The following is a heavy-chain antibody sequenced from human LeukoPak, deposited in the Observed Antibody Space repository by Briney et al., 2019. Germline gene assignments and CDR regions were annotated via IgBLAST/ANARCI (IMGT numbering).Heavy chain of an antibody. V-gene: IGHV4-39*01. J-gene: IGHJ4*02. CDR2: IYYSGST. CDR3: ARATGYLGFDY. Sequence: SETLSLTCTVSGGSISSSSYYWGWIRQPPGKGLKWIGSIYYSGSTYYNPSLKSRVTISVDTSKNQFSLKLSSVTAADTAVYYCARATGYLGFDYWGQGTLVTVSS. D-gene: IGHD3-9*01. CDR1: GGSISSSSYY.